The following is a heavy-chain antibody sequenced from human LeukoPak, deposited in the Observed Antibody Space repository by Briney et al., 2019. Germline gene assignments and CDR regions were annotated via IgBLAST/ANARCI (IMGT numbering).Heavy chain of an antibody. Sequence: PGGSLRLSCAASGFTVCSNYMSWVRQAPGKGLEWVSVIYSGGSTYYADSVKGRFTISRDNSKNTLYLQMNSLRAEDTAVYYCARVNGDTAMGYYFDYWGQGTLVTVSS. CDR1: GFTVCSNY. J-gene: IGHJ4*02. CDR3: ARVNGDTAMGYYFDY. V-gene: IGHV3-53*01. CDR2: IYSGGST. D-gene: IGHD5-18*01.